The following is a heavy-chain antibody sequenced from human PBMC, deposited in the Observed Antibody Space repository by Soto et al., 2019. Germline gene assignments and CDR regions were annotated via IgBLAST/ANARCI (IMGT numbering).Heavy chain of an antibody. V-gene: IGHV1-69*08. CDR3: ARDLGHFDS. CDR1: GGTFGSDS. CDR2: ILPLLDIT. Sequence: QVLLVQSGTEVKESGSSVKVSCKASGGTFGSDSFSWVRQAPGQGLEWMGRILPLLDITNFAQNFQGRVTITADKSTTTVYRELSSLRFEDTAMYFCARDLGHFDSWGQGTLVTVSP. J-gene: IGHJ4*02.